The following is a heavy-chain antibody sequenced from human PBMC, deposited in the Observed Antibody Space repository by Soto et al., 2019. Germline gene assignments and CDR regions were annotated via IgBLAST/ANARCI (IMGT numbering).Heavy chain of an antibody. J-gene: IGHJ6*02. CDR3: TTARTAMARYYYYGMDV. CDR1: GFTFSNAW. CDR2: IKSKTDGGTT. Sequence: GGSLRLSCAASGFTFSNAWMNWVRQAPGKGLEWVGRIKSKTDGGTTDYAAPVKGRFTISRDDSKNTLYLQMNSLKTEDTAVYYCTTARTAMARYYYYGMDVWGQGTTVTVSS. V-gene: IGHV3-15*07. D-gene: IGHD5-18*01.